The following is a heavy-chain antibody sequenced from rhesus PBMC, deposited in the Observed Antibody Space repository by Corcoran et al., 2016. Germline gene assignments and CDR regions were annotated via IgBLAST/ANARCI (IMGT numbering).Heavy chain of an antibody. Sequence: EVQLVESGGGLVQPGGSLRLSCAASGFTFSSYGMSWVRRAPGKGLGWVSYINNGGGSTYYAASVKCRFTISSDNSKNRLSLQMNSLRAEDTAVYYCAKPYGLDSWGQGVVVTVSS. CDR3: AKPYGLDS. CDR1: GFTFSSYG. V-gene: IGHV3S5*01. J-gene: IGHJ6*01. CDR2: INNGGGST.